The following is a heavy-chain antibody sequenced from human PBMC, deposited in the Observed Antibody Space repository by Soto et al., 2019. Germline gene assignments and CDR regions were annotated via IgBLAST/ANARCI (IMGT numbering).Heavy chain of an antibody. J-gene: IGHJ6*02. CDR2: ISSSGSTI. CDR1: GFTFSSYE. Sequence: PVRSLRLSCVASGFTFSSYEMNWVRQAPGKGLEWVSYISSSGSTIYYADSVKGRFTISRGNAKNSLYLQMNSLRAEDTAVYYCARPSLRFSAGGTYGLDVWGQGTKVTVYS. CDR3: ARPSLRFSAGGTYGLDV. D-gene: IGHD3-3*01. V-gene: IGHV3-48*03.